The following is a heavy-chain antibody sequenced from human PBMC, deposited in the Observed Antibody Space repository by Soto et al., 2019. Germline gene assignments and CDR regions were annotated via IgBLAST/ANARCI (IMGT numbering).Heavy chain of an antibody. V-gene: IGHV1-69*01. CDR1: GGTFSSYA. D-gene: IGHD3-22*01. J-gene: IGHJ6*02. CDR2: IIPIFGTA. CDR3: ARAMNDSSGYYYGYYYYGMDV. Sequence: QVQLVQSGAEVKKPGSSVKVSCKASGGTFSSYAISWVRQAPGQGLEWMGGIIPIFGTANYAQKFQGRVTITAVESTSTAYMELSSLRSEDTAVYYCARAMNDSSGYYYGYYYYGMDVWGQGTTVTVSS.